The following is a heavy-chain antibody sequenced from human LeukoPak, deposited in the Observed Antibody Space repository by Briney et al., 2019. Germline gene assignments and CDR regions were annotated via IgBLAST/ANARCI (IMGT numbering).Heavy chain of an antibody. CDR2: IIPIFGTA. Sequence: ASVKVSCKASGGTFSSYAISWVRQAPGQGLEWMGGIIPIFGTANYAQKFQGRVTITADESTSTAYMELSSLRSEDTAVYYCARDLGGDIVVVPAAPPEDYYYYYMDVWGKGTTVTVSS. V-gene: IGHV1-69*01. CDR3: ARDLGGDIVVVPAAPPEDYYYYYMDV. CDR1: GGTFSSYA. J-gene: IGHJ6*03. D-gene: IGHD2-2*01.